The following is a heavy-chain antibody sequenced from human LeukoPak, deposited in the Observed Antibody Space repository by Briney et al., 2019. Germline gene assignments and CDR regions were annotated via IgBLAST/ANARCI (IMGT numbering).Heavy chain of an antibody. D-gene: IGHD3-10*01. CDR1: GFTFSSYG. CDR2: KWYDGSNK. V-gene: IGHV3-33*01. J-gene: IGHJ4*02. CDR3: ASTAMVRGAYFDY. Sequence: GESLRLSCAASGFTFSSYGMHWVRQAPGKGLEWVAVKWYDGSNKYYADSVKGRFTISRDNSKNTLYLQMNSLRAEDTAVYYCASTAMVRGAYFDYWGQGTLVTVSS.